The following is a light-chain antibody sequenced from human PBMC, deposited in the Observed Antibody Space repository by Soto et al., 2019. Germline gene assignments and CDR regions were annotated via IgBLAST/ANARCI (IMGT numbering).Light chain of an antibody. Sequence: KRVTISCSGSSSNIGSNAVNWFQQLPGTAPQLLIYSNNQRPSGVPDRFSGSKSGTSASLAISALQSEDEADYYCAAWDDSLNGYVFGTGTKVTVL. CDR3: AAWDDSLNGYV. CDR1: SSNIGSNA. J-gene: IGLJ1*01. CDR2: SNN. V-gene: IGLV1-44*01.